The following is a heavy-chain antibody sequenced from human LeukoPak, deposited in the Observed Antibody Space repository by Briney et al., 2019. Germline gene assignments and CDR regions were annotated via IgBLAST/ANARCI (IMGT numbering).Heavy chain of an antibody. V-gene: IGHV4-34*01. CDR3: ARGSADSSSCDY. J-gene: IGHJ4*02. D-gene: IGHD6-6*01. CDR2: INHSGST. Sequence: NTSETLSLTCAVYGGSFSGYYWSWIRQPPGKGLEWIGEINHSGSTNYNPSLKSRVTISVDTSKNQFSLKLSSVTAADTAVYYCARGSADSSSCDYWGQGTLVTVSS. CDR1: GGSFSGYY.